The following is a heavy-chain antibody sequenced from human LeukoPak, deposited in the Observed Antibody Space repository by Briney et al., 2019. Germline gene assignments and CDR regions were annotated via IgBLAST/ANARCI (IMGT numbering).Heavy chain of an antibody. J-gene: IGHJ5*02. CDR1: GGSISSYY. Sequence: PSETLSLTCTVSGGSISSYYWSWIRQPPGKGLEWIGYIYYSGSTNYNPSLKSRVTISVDTSKNQFSLKLSSVTAADTAVYCCARRYCSSTSCYENWFDPWGQGTLVTVSS. CDR2: IYYSGST. CDR3: ARRYCSSTSCYENWFDP. D-gene: IGHD2-2*01. V-gene: IGHV4-59*01.